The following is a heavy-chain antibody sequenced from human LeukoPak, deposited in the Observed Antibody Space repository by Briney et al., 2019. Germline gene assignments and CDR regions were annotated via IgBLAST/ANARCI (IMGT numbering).Heavy chain of an antibody. CDR2: ISGSGDTT. V-gene: IGHV3-23*01. CDR1: GFSFSDAW. D-gene: IGHD5-24*01. Sequence: GGSLRLSCAASGFSFSDAWMNWVRQAPGKGLEWVSVISGSGDTTYYADSVKGRFTISRDNSKNTLYLQMNSLRAEDTAVYFCARSRDGYKRFDSWGQGTLVTVSS. CDR3: ARSRDGYKRFDS. J-gene: IGHJ4*02.